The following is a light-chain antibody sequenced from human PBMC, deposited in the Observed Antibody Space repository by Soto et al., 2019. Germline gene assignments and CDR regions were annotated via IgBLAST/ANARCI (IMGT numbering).Light chain of an antibody. CDR2: AAS. CDR3: HQSDSTPVA. V-gene: IGKV1-39*01. Sequence: DIQMTQSPSSLSASVGDRVTITCRASQSFSSYLNCTQQKPGKAPRLLIYAASSLQGGVPSRFSGSGSGTEFPLTISSLQPEDCATYYCHQSDSTPVAFGQGTKLEI. J-gene: IGKJ1*01. CDR1: QSFSSY.